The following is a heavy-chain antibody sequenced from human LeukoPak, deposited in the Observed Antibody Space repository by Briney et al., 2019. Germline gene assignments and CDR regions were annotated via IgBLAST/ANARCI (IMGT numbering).Heavy chain of an antibody. CDR1: GFTFSSNS. J-gene: IGHJ3*02. Sequence: GASLRLSCAASGFTFSSNSMNWVRQAPGKGLEWVSSISGSSSYTNYAGSVKGRFTISRDNAKNSLYLKMTSLRAEDTAVYYCASTIFRVITHDAFDIWGQGTMVTVSS. CDR3: ASTIFRVITHDAFDI. D-gene: IGHD3-3*01. CDR2: ISGSSSYT. V-gene: IGHV3-21*01.